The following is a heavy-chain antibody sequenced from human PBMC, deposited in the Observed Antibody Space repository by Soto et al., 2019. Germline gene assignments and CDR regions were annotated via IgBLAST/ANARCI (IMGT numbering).Heavy chain of an antibody. V-gene: IGHV3-30*18. CDR1: GFTFSSYG. CDR3: AKGMAAAGSGY. Sequence: ESVGGVVQPGRSLRLSCAASGFTFSSYGMHWVRQAPGKGLEWVAVISYDGSNKYYADSVKGRFTISRDNSKNTLYLQMNSLRAEDTAVYYCAKGMAAAGSGYWGQGTLVTVSS. CDR2: ISYDGSNK. D-gene: IGHD6-13*01. J-gene: IGHJ4*02.